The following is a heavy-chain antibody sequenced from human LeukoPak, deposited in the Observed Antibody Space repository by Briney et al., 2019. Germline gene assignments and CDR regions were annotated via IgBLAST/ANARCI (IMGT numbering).Heavy chain of an antibody. CDR1: GFTFSSYG. CDR3: AKAMAGATRTFDY. J-gene: IGHJ4*02. D-gene: IGHD1-26*01. V-gene: IGHV3-23*01. CDR2: ISGSGGST. Sequence: GGSLRLSCAASGFTFSSYGMSWVRQAPGKGLEWVSAISGSGGSTYYADSVKGRFTISRDNSKNTPYLQMNSLRAEDTAVYYCAKAMAGATRTFDYWGQGTLVTVSS.